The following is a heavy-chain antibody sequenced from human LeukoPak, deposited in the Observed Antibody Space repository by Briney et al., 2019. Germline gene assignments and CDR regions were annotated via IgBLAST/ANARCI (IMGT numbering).Heavy chain of an antibody. CDR1: GFTFSSYG. V-gene: IGHV3-64*02. D-gene: IGHD3-10*01. Sequence: PGGSLRLSCAASGFTFSSYGMHWVRQAPGKGLEYVSAINSNGGSTYYADSVNGRFTISRDKSKNTLYLQMGSLRAEDTAVYYCARWGSVNHYASGNRGMDVWGRGTTVTISS. CDR3: ARWGSVNHYASGNRGMDV. CDR2: INSNGGST. J-gene: IGHJ6*03.